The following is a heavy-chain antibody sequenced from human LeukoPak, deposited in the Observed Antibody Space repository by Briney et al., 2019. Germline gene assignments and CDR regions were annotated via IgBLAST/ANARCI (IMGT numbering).Heavy chain of an antibody. V-gene: IGHV3-7*03. J-gene: IGHJ4*02. CDR3: ARAPSWFGEFAGDY. CDR1: GFPFTTDA. D-gene: IGHD3-10*01. CDR2: IKQDGSEK. Sequence: PGGSLRLSCAASGFPFTTDALHWVRQAPGKGLEWVANIKQDGSEKYYVDSVKGRFTISRDNAKNSLYLQMNSLRAEDTAVYYCARAPSWFGEFAGDYWGQGTLVTVSS.